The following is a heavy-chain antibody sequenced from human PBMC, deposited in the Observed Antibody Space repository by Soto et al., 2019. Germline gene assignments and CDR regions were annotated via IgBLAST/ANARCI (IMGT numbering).Heavy chain of an antibody. J-gene: IGHJ4*02. Sequence: EVQLLESGGGLVQPGGSLRLSCAASGFTFGIYAMSWVRQAPGKGLEWVSSISGSGGSIYYAHSVKGRFTISRDKTKNTLDLQMNSRRAEDTAVYHCARVAPEYSSTPRRFDFWGQGTLVTVSS. CDR1: GFTFGIYA. D-gene: IGHD6-13*01. CDR3: ARVAPEYSSTPRRFDF. V-gene: IGHV3-23*01. CDR2: ISGSGGSI.